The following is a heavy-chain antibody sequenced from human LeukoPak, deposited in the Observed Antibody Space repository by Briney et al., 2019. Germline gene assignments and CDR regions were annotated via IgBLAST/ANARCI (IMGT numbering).Heavy chain of an antibody. D-gene: IGHD3-3*01. CDR1: GYTFTGYY. Sequence: GASVKVPCKASGYTFTGYYMHWVRQAPGQGLEWMGWINPNSGGTNYAQKFQGRVTMTRDTSISTAYMELSRLRSDDTAGYYCARGPQNSYDFWSGYYEYYFDYWGQGTLVTVSS. J-gene: IGHJ4*02. V-gene: IGHV1-2*02. CDR3: ARGPQNSYDFWSGYYEYYFDY. CDR2: INPNSGGT.